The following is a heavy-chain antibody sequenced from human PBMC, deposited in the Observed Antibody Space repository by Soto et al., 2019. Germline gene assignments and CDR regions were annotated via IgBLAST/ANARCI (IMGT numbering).Heavy chain of an antibody. CDR2: IYSGGNT. CDR1: GFSVSTNY. Sequence: GGSLRLSCAASGFSVSTNYMTWVRQAPGKGLEWVSVIYSGGNTYYADSVKGRFTISRDNSKNTLHLQMNSLRAEDTAVYYCARGSGSLYYFDFWGRGTLVTVSS. J-gene: IGHJ4*02. V-gene: IGHV3-53*01. D-gene: IGHD1-26*01. CDR3: ARGSGSLYYFDF.